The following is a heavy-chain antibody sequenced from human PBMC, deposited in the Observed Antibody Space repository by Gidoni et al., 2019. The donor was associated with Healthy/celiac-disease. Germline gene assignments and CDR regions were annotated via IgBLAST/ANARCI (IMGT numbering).Heavy chain of an antibody. CDR3: ARGDGGNSDYYYGMDV. Sequence: QVQLQESGPGLVKPSQTLSLTCTVSGGSISSGRYYWSWIRQPAGKGLEWIGRIYTSGSTNYNPSLKSRVTISVDTSKNQFSLKLSSVTAADTAVYYCARGDGGNSDYYYGMDVWGQGTTVTVSS. J-gene: IGHJ6*02. V-gene: IGHV4-61*02. D-gene: IGHD2-21*02. CDR1: GGSISSGRYY. CDR2: IYTSGST.